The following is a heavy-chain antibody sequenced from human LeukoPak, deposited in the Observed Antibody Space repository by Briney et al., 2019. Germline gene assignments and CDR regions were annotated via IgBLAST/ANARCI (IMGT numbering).Heavy chain of an antibody. V-gene: IGHV3-33*01. Sequence: PGRSLRLSCAASGFIFSSYGMHWVRQAPGKGLEWVAVIWYDGSNKYYADSVKGRFTISRDNSKNTLYLQMNSLRGEDTAIYYCARDIQLSTWGLGTMVTVSS. D-gene: IGHD5-24*01. CDR2: IWYDGSNK. CDR3: ARDIQLST. J-gene: IGHJ3*01. CDR1: GFIFSSYG.